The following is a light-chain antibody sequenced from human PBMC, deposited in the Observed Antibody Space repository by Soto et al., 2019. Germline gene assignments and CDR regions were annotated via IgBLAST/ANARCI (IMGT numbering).Light chain of an antibody. J-gene: IGLJ1*01. CDR2: GNS. CDR3: QSYDSSLSGSKV. Sequence: QLVLTQPPSVSGAPGQRVTISCTGSSSNIGAGYDVHWYQQLPGTAPKLLIYGNSNRPSGVPDRFSGSKSGTSASLAITGLQAEDEADYYCQSYDSSLSGSKVFGTGTKLTAL. V-gene: IGLV1-40*01. CDR1: SSNIGAGYD.